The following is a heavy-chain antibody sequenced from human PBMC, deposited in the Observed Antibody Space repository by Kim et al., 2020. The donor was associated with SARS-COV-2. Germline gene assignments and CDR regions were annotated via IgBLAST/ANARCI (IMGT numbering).Heavy chain of an antibody. Sequence: GGSLRLSCAASGFTFSSYAMSWVRQAPGKGLEWVSAISGSGGSTYYADSVKGRFTISRDNSKNTLYLQMNSLRAEDTAVYYCATTSSGSYFWDNDAFDIWGQGTMVTVSS. D-gene: IGHD1-26*01. J-gene: IGHJ3*02. CDR2: ISGSGGST. CDR1: GFTFSSYA. CDR3: ATTSSGSYFWDNDAFDI. V-gene: IGHV3-23*01.